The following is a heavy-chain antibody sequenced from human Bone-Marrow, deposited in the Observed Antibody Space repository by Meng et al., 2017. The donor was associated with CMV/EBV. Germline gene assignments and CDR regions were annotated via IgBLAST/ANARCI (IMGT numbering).Heavy chain of an antibody. V-gene: IGHV1-18*01. CDR2: ISGYSGTT. J-gene: IGHJ4*02. Sequence: ASVKVSCKASGYTFTSYGISWVRQAPGQGLEWMGWISGYSGTTNYAQKLQGRVTLTTDTSTSTAYMELRSLRSDDTAVYYCAVDSSSWYEYYFDYWGQGTLVTVSS. CDR3: AVDSSSWYEYYFDY. D-gene: IGHD6-13*01. CDR1: GYTFTSYG.